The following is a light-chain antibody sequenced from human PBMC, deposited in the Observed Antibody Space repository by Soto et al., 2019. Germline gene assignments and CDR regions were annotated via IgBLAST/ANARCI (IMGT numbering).Light chain of an antibody. V-gene: IGLV2-14*01. CDR2: EVS. Sequence: QSALTQPASVSGSPGQSITISCTGTSSDVGGYDFVSWYQQHPDKAPKLMIFEVSNRPSGVSNRFSGSKSGNTASLTISGLQAEDEADYYCSSYTSTSTVVVFGGGTKLTVL. CDR3: SSYTSTSTVVV. CDR1: SSDVGGYDF. J-gene: IGLJ2*01.